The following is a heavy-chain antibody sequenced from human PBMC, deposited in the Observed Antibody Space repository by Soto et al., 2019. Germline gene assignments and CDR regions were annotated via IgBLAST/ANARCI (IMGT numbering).Heavy chain of an antibody. D-gene: IGHD3-10*01. CDR3: AKSSLNYYGSGSYYDY. CDR1: GFTFSSYG. Sequence: GESLKISCAASGFTFSSYGMHWVRQAPGKGLEWVAVISYDGSNKYYADSVKGRFTISRDNSKNTLYLQMNSLRAEDTAVYYCAKSSLNYYGSGSYYDYWGQGTLVTVSS. J-gene: IGHJ4*02. CDR2: ISYDGSNK. V-gene: IGHV3-30*18.